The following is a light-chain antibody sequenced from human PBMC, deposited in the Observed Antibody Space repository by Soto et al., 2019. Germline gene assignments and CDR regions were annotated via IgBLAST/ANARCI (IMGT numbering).Light chain of an antibody. V-gene: IGKV3-20*01. J-gene: IGKJ1*01. CDR1: QSVSSY. CDR3: QQYGSSGT. CDR2: GAS. Sequence: EIVLTQSPATLPLSPGERATLSCRASQSVSSYLAWYQQKPGQAPRLLIYGASNRATGIPDRFSDSGSGTDFTLTISRLEPEDFAVYYCQQYGSSGTFGQGTKVDIK.